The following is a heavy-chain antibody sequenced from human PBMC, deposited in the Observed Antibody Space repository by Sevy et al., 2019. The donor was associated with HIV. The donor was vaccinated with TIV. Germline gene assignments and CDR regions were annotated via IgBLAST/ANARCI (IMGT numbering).Heavy chain of an antibody. CDR2: ISAYNGNT. CDR3: ARAALNYDFWSGYYPFDY. J-gene: IGHJ4*02. Sequence: ASVKVSCKASGYTFTSYGISWVRQAPGQGLEWMGWISAYNGNTNYAQKLQGRVTMTTDTSTSTAYMELRSLRSDDTAMYYCARAALNYDFWSGYYPFDYWGQGTLVTVSS. D-gene: IGHD3-3*01. CDR1: GYTFTSYG. V-gene: IGHV1-18*01.